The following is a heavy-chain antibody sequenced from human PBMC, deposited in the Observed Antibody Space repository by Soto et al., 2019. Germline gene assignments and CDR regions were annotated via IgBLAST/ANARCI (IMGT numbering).Heavy chain of an antibody. V-gene: IGHV3-21*01. CDR1: GFTFSSYS. J-gene: IGHJ6*03. CDR3: ARGAHTPAGYYYYMDV. CDR2: ISSSSSYI. Sequence: GGFLRLSCAASGFTFSSYSMNWVRQAPGRGLEWVSSISSSSSYIYYADSVKGRFTISRDNAKNSLYLQMNSLRAEDTAVYYCARGAHTPAGYYYYMDVWGKGTTVTVSS.